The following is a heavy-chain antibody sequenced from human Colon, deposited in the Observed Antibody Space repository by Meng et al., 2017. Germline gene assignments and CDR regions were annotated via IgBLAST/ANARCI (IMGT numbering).Heavy chain of an antibody. J-gene: IGHJ4*02. V-gene: IGHV4-61*02. D-gene: IGHD1-7*01. CDR2: MYNTEST. CDR1: GGSINSGSYY. CDR3: ARERVRELGLFDS. Sequence: VHVPESCPGLVNPSQTLSLTVNGSGGSINSGSYYWIWIRQPAGKGLEWIGHMYNTESTNYNPSLKSRVTISVDTSKNQFSLKLNSVTAADTAVYYCARERVRELGLFDSWGQGILVTVSS.